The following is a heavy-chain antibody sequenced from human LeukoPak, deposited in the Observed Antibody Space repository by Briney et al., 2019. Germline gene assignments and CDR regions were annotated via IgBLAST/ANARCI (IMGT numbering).Heavy chain of an antibody. Sequence: GSLRLSCAASGFTFSSYAMHWVRQAPGKGLEWVAVISYDGSNKYYADSVKGRFTISGDNSKNTLYLQMNSLRAEDTAVYYCASSDYGDSGGFDYWGQGTLVTVSS. D-gene: IGHD4-17*01. V-gene: IGHV3-30-3*01. CDR1: GFTFSSYA. J-gene: IGHJ4*02. CDR2: ISYDGSNK. CDR3: ASSDYGDSGGFDY.